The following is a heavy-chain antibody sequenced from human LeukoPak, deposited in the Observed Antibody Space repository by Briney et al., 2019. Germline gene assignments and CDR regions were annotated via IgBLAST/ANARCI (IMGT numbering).Heavy chain of an antibody. D-gene: IGHD6-13*01. CDR1: GFSFSSYN. CDR2: ITSSSSYI. CDR3: AKDQPHSSWSKVYFQH. Sequence: GGSLRLSCAASGFSFSSYNMNWVRQAPGKGPEWVSSITSSSSYIYYADSVKGRFTISRDNSKNTLYLQMNSLRAEDTAVYYCAKDQPHSSWSKVYFQHWGQGTLVTVSS. V-gene: IGHV3-21*04. J-gene: IGHJ1*01.